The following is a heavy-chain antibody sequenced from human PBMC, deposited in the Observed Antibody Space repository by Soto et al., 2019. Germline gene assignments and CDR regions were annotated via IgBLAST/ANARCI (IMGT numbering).Heavy chain of an antibody. D-gene: IGHD2-2*01. V-gene: IGHV5-10-1*01. J-gene: IGHJ6*02. CDR2: IDPSDSYT. CDR1: GYSFTSYW. CDR3: ARVPRRGYYYYGMDV. Sequence: LGESLKISCKGSGYSFTSYWISWVRQMPGKGLEWMGRIDPSDSYTNYGPSFQGHVTISADKSISTAYLQWSSLKASDTARYSCARVPRRGYYYYGMDVWGQGTTVTVSS.